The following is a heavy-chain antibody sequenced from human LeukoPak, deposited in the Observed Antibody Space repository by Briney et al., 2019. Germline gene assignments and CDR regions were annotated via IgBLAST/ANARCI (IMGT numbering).Heavy chain of an antibody. J-gene: IGHJ4*02. CDR3: ARLATISSESYFDY. V-gene: IGHV4-4*08. D-gene: IGHD1-26*01. CDR1: GGSISSYY. CDR2: IHNSGRT. Sequence: PSETLSLTCTVSGGSISSYYWSWIRQPPGKGLEWIGYIHNSGRTNYNPSLKSRVTGFVDTSKNQVSLRLSSVTAADTAVYYCARLATISSESYFDYWGQGALVTVSS.